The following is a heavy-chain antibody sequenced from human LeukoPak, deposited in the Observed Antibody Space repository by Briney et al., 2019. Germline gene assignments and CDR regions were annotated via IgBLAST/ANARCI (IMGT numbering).Heavy chain of an antibody. CDR3: ASTEAGSGSLPTYYYYMDV. CDR2: IYYSGST. D-gene: IGHD3-10*01. J-gene: IGHJ6*03. CDR1: GGSISSSSYY. V-gene: IGHV4-39*01. Sequence: PSETLSLTCTVSGGSISSSSYYWGWIRQPPGKGLEWIGSIYYSGSTYYNPSLKSRATISIDTSKNQFSLKLSSVTAADTAVYYCASTEAGSGSLPTYYYYMDVWGKGTTVTVSS.